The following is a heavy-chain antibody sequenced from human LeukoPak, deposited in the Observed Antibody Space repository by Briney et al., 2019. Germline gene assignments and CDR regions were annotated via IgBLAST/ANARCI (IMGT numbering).Heavy chain of an antibody. D-gene: IGHD5-18*01. CDR2: ISYDGSNK. V-gene: IGHV3-30-3*01. CDR1: GFTFSSYA. Sequence: PGGSLRLSCAASGFTFSSYAMHWVRQAPGKGLEWVAVISYDGSNKYYADSLKGRFTISRDNSKNTLYLQMNSLRAEDTAVYYCARGGYSYGSDYDSSGYFDYWGQGTLVTVSS. J-gene: IGHJ4*02. CDR3: ARGGYSYGSDYDSSGYFDY.